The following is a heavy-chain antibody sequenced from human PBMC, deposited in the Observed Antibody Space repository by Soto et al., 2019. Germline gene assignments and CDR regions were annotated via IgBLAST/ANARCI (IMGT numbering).Heavy chain of an antibody. J-gene: IGHJ4*02. CDR3: ARGREWGATTYFDY. Sequence: ASVKVSCNASGYTFTDYYMHWVRQAPGQGLEWMGWINPNSGGTNYAQKFQGWVTMTRDTSISTAYMELSRLKSDDTAIYYCARGREWGATTYFDYWGQGALVTVSS. V-gene: IGHV1-2*04. D-gene: IGHD5-12*01. CDR2: INPNSGGT. CDR1: GYTFTDYY.